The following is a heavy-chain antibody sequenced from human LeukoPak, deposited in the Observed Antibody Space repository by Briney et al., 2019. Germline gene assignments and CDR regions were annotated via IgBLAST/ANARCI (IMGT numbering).Heavy chain of an antibody. Sequence: ASVKVSCKASGGTFSRNAVSWVRQAPGQGLEWMGGIIPVFGTANYAQKFQGRVTITADESTSTAYMEMSSLRSEDTAVYYCARKYCSGGSCYVDYWGQGTLVTVSS. D-gene: IGHD2-15*01. CDR2: IIPVFGTA. J-gene: IGHJ4*02. CDR1: GGTFSRNA. V-gene: IGHV1-69*13. CDR3: ARKYCSGGSCYVDY.